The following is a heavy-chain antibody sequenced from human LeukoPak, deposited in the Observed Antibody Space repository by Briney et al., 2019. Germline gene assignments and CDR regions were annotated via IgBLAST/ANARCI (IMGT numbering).Heavy chain of an antibody. V-gene: IGHV1-8*01. J-gene: IGHJ5*02. CDR2: MNPNCGNT. Sequence: ASVKVSCKASGYTFTSYDINWVRQATGQGLEWMGWMNPNCGNTGYAQKFQGRVTMTRNTSISTAYMELSSLRSEDAAVYYCARGVRSRGLPRRGYNWFDPWGQGTLVTVSS. CDR3: ARGVRSRGLPRRGYNWFDP. D-gene: IGHD3-16*01. CDR1: GYTFTSYD.